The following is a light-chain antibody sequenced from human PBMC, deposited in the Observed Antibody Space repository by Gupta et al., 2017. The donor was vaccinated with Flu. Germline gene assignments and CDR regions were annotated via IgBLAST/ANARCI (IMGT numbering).Light chain of an antibody. Sequence: VTPGEPASISCRSSQSLLHSNGYNYLDWYLQKPGQSPQLLIYLGTNRASGVPDRFSGSGSGTDFTLKISRVEAEDVGVYYCRQALQTPFTFGGGTKVEIK. V-gene: IGKV2-28*01. J-gene: IGKJ4*01. CDR2: LGT. CDR1: QSLLHSNGYNY. CDR3: RQALQTPFT.